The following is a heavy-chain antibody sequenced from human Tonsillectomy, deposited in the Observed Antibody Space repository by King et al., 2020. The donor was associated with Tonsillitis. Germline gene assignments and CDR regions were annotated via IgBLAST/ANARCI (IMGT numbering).Heavy chain of an antibody. J-gene: IGHJ4*02. CDR3: ARGPDTAMIGYDY. Sequence: VQLVESGGGLVQPGGSLRLSCAASGFTVSCNYMSWVRQAPGKGLEWVSVIYSGGSSYYADSVKGRFTISRHTSKNTLYLQMNSLRAEDTAVYYCARGPDTAMIGYDYWGQGTLVTVSS. V-gene: IGHV3-53*04. D-gene: IGHD5-18*01. CDR2: IYSGGSS. CDR1: GFTVSCNY.